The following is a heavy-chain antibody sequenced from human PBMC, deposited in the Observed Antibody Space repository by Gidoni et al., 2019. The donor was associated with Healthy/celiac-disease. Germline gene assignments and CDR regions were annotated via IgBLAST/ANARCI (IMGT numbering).Heavy chain of an antibody. V-gene: IGHV3-23*01. D-gene: IGHD3-10*01. Sequence: EVQLLESGGGLVQPGGSLRLSCAASGFTFSSYAMSWVRQAQGKGLEWVSAISGSGGSTYYADSVKGRFTISRDNSKNTLYLQMNSLRAEDTAVYYCAKSTKEYGSGRSDYWGQGTLVTVSS. J-gene: IGHJ4*02. CDR2: ISGSGGST. CDR3: AKSTKEYGSGRSDY. CDR1: GFTFSSYA.